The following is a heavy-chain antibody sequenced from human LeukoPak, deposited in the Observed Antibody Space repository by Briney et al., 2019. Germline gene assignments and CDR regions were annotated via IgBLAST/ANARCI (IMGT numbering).Heavy chain of an antibody. J-gene: IGHJ4*02. V-gene: IGHV3-23*01. Sequence: GGSLRLSCAASGFTFSNYGMSWVRQAPGKGLEWVSAISGSGGSTYYADFVKGRFTISRDNSKDTLYLQMNSLRDEDTALYYCAKKRGYSYGDPFDYWGQGSLVTVSS. D-gene: IGHD5-18*01. CDR2: ISGSGGST. CDR1: GFTFSNYG. CDR3: AKKRGYSYGDPFDY.